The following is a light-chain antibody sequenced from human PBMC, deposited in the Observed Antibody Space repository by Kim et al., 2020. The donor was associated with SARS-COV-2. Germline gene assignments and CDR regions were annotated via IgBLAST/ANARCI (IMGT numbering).Light chain of an antibody. CDR3: QQYHDWAET. CDR2: GAS. Sequence: VSPGERANLPRRASQGVNTKLAWYQQKGGRPPRILIYGASTRATGVPARFSGSGSGTDFTLTISSLQSEDFAVYYCQQYHDWAETFGQGTKVDIK. J-gene: IGKJ1*01. CDR1: QGVNTK. V-gene: IGKV3D-15*01.